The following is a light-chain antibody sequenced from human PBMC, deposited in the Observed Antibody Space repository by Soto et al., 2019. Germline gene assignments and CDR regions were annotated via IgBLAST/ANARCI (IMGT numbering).Light chain of an antibody. Sequence: EIVMTQSPGTLSVSPGERATLSCRASQSVSSNLAWYQQKPGQAPRLLISDASTRATGIPARFSGSGSGTEFTLTVSSLQSEDFATYYCQQYNSYSWTFGQGTKVDIK. CDR2: DAS. CDR3: QQYNSYSWT. V-gene: IGKV3-15*01. J-gene: IGKJ1*01. CDR1: QSVSSN.